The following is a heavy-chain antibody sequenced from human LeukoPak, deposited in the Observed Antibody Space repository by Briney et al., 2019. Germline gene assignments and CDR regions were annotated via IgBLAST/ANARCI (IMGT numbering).Heavy chain of an antibody. D-gene: IGHD6-19*01. CDR1: GFTFSSYG. CDR2: IWYDRSNK. Sequence: GGSLRLSCAASGFTFSSYGMHWVRQAPGKGLEWVAVIWYDRSNKYYADSVKGRFTISRDNSKNTLYLQMNSLRAEDTAVYYCARVKGSSGWYPFDYWGQGTLVTVSS. J-gene: IGHJ4*02. V-gene: IGHV3-33*01. CDR3: ARVKGSSGWYPFDY.